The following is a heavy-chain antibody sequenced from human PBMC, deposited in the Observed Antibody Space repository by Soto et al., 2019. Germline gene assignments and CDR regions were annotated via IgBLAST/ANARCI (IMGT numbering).Heavy chain of an antibody. J-gene: IGHJ5*02. CDR3: ARGSSYGSGRCWFDP. CDR2: ISYDGSNK. V-gene: IGHV3-30-3*01. D-gene: IGHD3-10*01. CDR1: GFTFSSYA. Sequence: QVQLVESGGGVVQPGRSLRLSCAASGFTFSSYAVHWVRQAPGKGLEWVAVISYDGSNKYYADSVKGRFTISRDNSKNTLYLQMNSLRAEDTAVYYCARGSSYGSGRCWFDPWGQGTLVTVSS.